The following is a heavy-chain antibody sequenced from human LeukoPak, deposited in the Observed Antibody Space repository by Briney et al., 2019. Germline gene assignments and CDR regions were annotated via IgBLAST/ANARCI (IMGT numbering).Heavy chain of an antibody. Sequence: SETLSLTCTVSGGSISSYYWSWIRQPPGKGLEWIGYIYYSGSTNYNPSLKSRVTISVDTSKNQFSLKLSSVTAADTAVYYCAKSEAHSSSRYFDHWGQGALVTVSS. J-gene: IGHJ4*02. D-gene: IGHD6-6*01. CDR1: GGSISSYY. V-gene: IGHV4-59*01. CDR3: AKSEAHSSSRYFDH. CDR2: IYYSGST.